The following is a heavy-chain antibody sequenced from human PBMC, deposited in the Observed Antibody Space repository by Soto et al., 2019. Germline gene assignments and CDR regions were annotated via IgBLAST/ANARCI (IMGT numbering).Heavy chain of an antibody. J-gene: IGHJ1*01. CDR2: INHSGST. CDR3: ARTYGITIFGEVIRAEYFQH. V-gene: IGHV4-34*01. Sequence: QVQLQQWGAGLLKPSETLSLTCAVYGGSFSGYYWSWIRQPPGKGLEWIGEINHSGSTNYNPSLKSRVTISVDTSKNQFSLKLSSVTAADTAVYYCARTYGITIFGEVIRAEYFQHWGQGTLVTVSS. D-gene: IGHD3-3*01. CDR1: GGSFSGYY.